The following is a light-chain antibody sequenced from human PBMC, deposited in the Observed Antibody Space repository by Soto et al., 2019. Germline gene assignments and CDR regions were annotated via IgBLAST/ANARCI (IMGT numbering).Light chain of an antibody. V-gene: IGKV3-20*01. CDR2: GAS. CDR1: QSVSSSY. CDR3: QQYGSSPFT. Sequence: EIVLTQSPGTLSLSPGERATLSCRASQSVSSSYLAWYRQKPGQAPRLLIYGASTRATGIPDRFNGSGSGTDFTLTLSRLEPEDFAVYYCQQYGSSPFTFGPGTKVDIK. J-gene: IGKJ3*01.